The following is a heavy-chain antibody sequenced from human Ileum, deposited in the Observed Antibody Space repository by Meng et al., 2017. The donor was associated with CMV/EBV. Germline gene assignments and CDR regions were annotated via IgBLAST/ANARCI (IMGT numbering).Heavy chain of an antibody. CDR2: VSGDNINT. CDR3: ARGEDGSEGFDY. J-gene: IGHJ4*02. Sequence: SCKASGYAFSSKGITWVRQAPGQGLEWMGWVSGDNINTNYAQKFQGRVTFTTDTSTSTAYMELRSLKSDDTAVYYCARGEDGSEGFDYWGQGTLVTVSS. CDR1: GYAFSSKG. V-gene: IGHV1-18*01. D-gene: IGHD3-22*01.